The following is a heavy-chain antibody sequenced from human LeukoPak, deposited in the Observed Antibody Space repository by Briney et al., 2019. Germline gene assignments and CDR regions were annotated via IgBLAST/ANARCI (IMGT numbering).Heavy chain of an antibody. CDR3: AKEAGQDYGALDAFDI. Sequence: MPRGSLRLSCAASGFTFSIYSMNWVRQAPGKGLEWVSSIGGSSTSIYHADSVKGRFTISRDNAKNSLYLQMYSLRAEDTAVYYCAKEAGQDYGALDAFDIWGQGTMVTVSS. J-gene: IGHJ3*02. V-gene: IGHV3-21*01. CDR1: GFTFSIYS. D-gene: IGHD4-17*01. CDR2: IGGSSTSI.